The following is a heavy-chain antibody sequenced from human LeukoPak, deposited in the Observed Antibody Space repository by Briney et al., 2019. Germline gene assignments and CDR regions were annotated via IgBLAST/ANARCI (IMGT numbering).Heavy chain of an antibody. CDR3: AKDPRYYYDSSGYWELCYFDY. J-gene: IGHJ4*02. CDR1: GFTFDDYA. CDR2: ISWNSGSI. Sequence: GGSLRLSCAASGFTFDDYAMHWVRQAPGQGLEWVSGISWNSGSIGYADSVKGRFTISRDNAKNSLYLQMNSLRAEDTALYYCAKDPRYYYDSSGYWELCYFDYWGQGTLVTVSS. V-gene: IGHV3-9*01. D-gene: IGHD3-22*01.